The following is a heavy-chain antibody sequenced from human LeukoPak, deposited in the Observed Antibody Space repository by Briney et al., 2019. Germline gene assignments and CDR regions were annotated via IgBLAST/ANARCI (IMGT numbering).Heavy chain of an antibody. J-gene: IGHJ5*02. CDR3: ARHWGYCSSTSCYDSNRFDP. CDR1: GGTFSSYA. V-gene: IGHV1-69*06. CDR2: IIPIFGTA. D-gene: IGHD2-2*01. Sequence: GASVKVSCKASGGTFSSYAISWVRQAPGQGLEWMGGIIPIFGTANYAQKFQGRVTITADKSTSTAYMELSSLRSEDTAVYYCARHWGYCSSTSCYDSNRFDPWGQGTLVTVSS.